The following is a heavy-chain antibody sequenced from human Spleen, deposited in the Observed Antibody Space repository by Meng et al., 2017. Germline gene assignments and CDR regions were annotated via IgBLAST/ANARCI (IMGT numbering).Heavy chain of an antibody. CDR3: TADGYSGSYYHPPAFDY. Sequence: GESLKISCAASGFTFSNAWMSWVRQAPGKGLEWVGRTKSKTDGGTTDYAAPVKGRFTISRDDSKNTLYLQMNSLKTEDTAVYYCTADGYSGSYYHPPAFDYWGQGTLVTVSS. D-gene: IGHD1-26*01. CDR1: GFTFSNAW. CDR2: TKSKTDGGTT. J-gene: IGHJ4*02. V-gene: IGHV3-15*01.